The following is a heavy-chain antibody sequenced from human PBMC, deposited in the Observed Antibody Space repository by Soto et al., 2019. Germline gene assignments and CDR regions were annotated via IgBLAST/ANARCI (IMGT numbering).Heavy chain of an antibody. CDR1: GFTFTSYY. Sequence: ASVKVSSKASGFTFTSYYMHWVRQAPGQGLEWMGIINPSGGSTSYAQKFQGRVTMTRDTSTSTVYMELSSLRSEDTAVYYCARHPLLPGTDYYYGMDVWGQGTTVTVSS. V-gene: IGHV1-46*01. D-gene: IGHD2-15*01. J-gene: IGHJ6*02. CDR3: ARHPLLPGTDYYYGMDV. CDR2: INPSGGST.